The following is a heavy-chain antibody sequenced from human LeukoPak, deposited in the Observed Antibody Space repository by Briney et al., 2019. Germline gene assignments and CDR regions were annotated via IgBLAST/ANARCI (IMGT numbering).Heavy chain of an antibody. V-gene: IGHV3-74*01. D-gene: IGHD4-11*01. J-gene: IGHJ6*02. CDR3: AKDLSLTTPDYYYGMDV. Sequence: LAGGSLRLSCEASGVTFSSYWMHWVRQAPGKGLVWLSRINGDGSIAIYADSVKGRFTISRDNSKNTLYLQMNSLRAEDTAVYYCAKDLSLTTPDYYYGMDVWGQGTTVTVSS. CDR2: INGDGSIA. CDR1: GVTFSSYW.